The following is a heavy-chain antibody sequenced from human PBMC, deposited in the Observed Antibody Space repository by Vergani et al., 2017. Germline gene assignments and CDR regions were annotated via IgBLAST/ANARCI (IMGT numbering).Heavy chain of an antibody. CDR1: GFKFDSYV. J-gene: IGHJ1*01. Sequence: EVQLLESGGGLVQPGGSLRLSCAASGFKFDSYVMSWVRQAPGKGLEWVSGISGFGSSTYDANSVKGRFTISRDNAENTLYLQMNSLRDEDRGVYYCARISGGSAPYLHYWGQGTLVTVAS. CDR2: ISGFGSST. V-gene: IGHV3-23*01. D-gene: IGHD2-15*01. CDR3: ARISGGSAPYLHY.